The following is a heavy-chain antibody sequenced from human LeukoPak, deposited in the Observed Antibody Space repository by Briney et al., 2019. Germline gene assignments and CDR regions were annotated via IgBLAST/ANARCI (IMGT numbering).Heavy chain of an antibody. CDR1: GYTFTGYY. CDR3: ARVQVPFPYYFYMDV. Sequence: ASVKVSCKASGYTFTGYYMNWVRQAPGQGLEWMGNVNPKSGVTNYAQKFQGRVTMTRDTSISTVYMELRRLRSDDTAVYFCARVQVPFPYYFYMDVWGKGTTVTVSS. J-gene: IGHJ6*03. V-gene: IGHV1-2*02. CDR2: VNPKSGVT.